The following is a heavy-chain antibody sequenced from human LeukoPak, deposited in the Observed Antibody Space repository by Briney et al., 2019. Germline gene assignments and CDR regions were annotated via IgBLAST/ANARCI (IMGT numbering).Heavy chain of an antibody. CDR3: AKDLLEGYDILTGYIMGQDY. V-gene: IGHV3-30*18. Sequence: GGSLRLSCAASGFTFSSYGMHWVRQAPGKGLEWVAVISYDGSNKYYADSVKGRFTISRDNSKNTLYLKMNSLRAEDTAVYYCAKDLLEGYDILTGYIMGQDYWGQGTLVTVSS. CDR2: ISYDGSNK. D-gene: IGHD3-9*01. CDR1: GFTFSSYG. J-gene: IGHJ4*02.